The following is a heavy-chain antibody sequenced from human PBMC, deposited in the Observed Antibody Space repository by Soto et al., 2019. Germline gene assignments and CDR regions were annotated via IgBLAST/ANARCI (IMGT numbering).Heavy chain of an antibody. CDR3: ARQTRTGITGTKSGAFDI. Sequence: AASVKVSCKASGYTFTGYYMHWVRQAPGQGLERMGWINPNSGGTNYAQKFQGRVTMTRDTSISTAYMELSRLRSDDTAVYYCARQTRTGITGTKSGAFDIWGQGTMVTVSS. J-gene: IGHJ3*02. D-gene: IGHD1-7*01. CDR1: GYTFTGYY. CDR2: INPNSGGT. V-gene: IGHV1-2*02.